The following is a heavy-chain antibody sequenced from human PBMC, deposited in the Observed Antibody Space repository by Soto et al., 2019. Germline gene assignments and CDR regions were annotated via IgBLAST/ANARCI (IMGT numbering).Heavy chain of an antibody. CDR3: AKDRMSSSSGPTFFYYYGMDV. CDR2: ISGSGGST. CDR1: GFTFSSYA. D-gene: IGHD6-6*01. J-gene: IGHJ6*02. Sequence: EVQLLESGGGLVQPGGSLRLSCAASGFTFSSYAMSWVRQAPGKGLEWVSAISGSGGSTYYADSVKGRFTISRDNSKNTLYLQMNSLRAEDTAVYYCAKDRMSSSSGPTFFYYYGMDVWGQGTTVTVSS. V-gene: IGHV3-23*01.